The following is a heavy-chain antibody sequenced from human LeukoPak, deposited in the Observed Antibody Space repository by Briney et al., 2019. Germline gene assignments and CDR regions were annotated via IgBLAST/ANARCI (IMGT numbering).Heavy chain of an antibody. D-gene: IGHD6-13*01. J-gene: IGHJ4*02. CDR3: ARDQEAAAGNNYFDC. Sequence: GRSLRLSCAASGFTFSSYAIHWVRQAPGKELEWVAVISYDGSNKYYADSVKGRFTISRDNSKNTLYLQMNSLSAEDTAVYYCARDQEAAAGNNYFDCWGQGTLLTVSS. CDR2: ISYDGSNK. V-gene: IGHV3-30*04. CDR1: GFTFSSYA.